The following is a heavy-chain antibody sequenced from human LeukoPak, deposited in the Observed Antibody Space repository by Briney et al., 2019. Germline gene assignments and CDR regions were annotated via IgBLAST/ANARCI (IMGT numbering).Heavy chain of an antibody. CDR1: GFTFSSYS. CDR2: ISSSSSTI. CDR3: VREVYSSGWYCDY. Sequence: GGSLRLSCAASGFTFSSYSMNWVRQAPGKGLEWDSYISSSSSTIYYADPVKGRFTISRDNAKNSLYLEMNSLRAEDTAVYYCVREVYSSGWYCDYWGQGTLVTVSS. D-gene: IGHD6-19*01. J-gene: IGHJ4*02. V-gene: IGHV3-48*04.